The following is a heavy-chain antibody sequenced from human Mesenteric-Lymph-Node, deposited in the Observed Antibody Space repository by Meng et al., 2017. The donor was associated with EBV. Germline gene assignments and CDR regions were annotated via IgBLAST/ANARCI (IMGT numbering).Heavy chain of an antibody. CDR2: IFHSGSA. J-gene: IGHJ4*02. CDR1: GGSITSSNW. V-gene: IGHV4-4*02. D-gene: IGHD3-22*01. Sequence: QGHLQGSGPGLVKPSGTLSLTCDVSGGSITSSNWWSWFRQSPGRGLEWIGEIFHSGSAKYNPSLKSRVTISVDKSKNHFSLRLSSVTAADTAVYYCVRRVVVMKEEELDHWGQGTLVTVSS. CDR3: VRRVVVMKEEELDH.